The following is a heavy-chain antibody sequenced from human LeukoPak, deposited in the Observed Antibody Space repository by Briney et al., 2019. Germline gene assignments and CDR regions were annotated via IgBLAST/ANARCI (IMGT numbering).Heavy chain of an antibody. V-gene: IGHV3-21*01. CDR3: ARHCRGESEKDAFDI. J-gene: IGHJ3*02. CDR2: ISSSSSYI. Sequence: GGSLRLSCAASGFTFSSYSMNWVRQAPGKGLEWVSSISSSSSYIYYADSVKGRFTISRDNAKNSLYLQMNSLRAEDTAVYYCARHCRGESEKDAFDIWGQGTMVTVSS. CDR1: GFTFSSYS. D-gene: IGHD2-15*01.